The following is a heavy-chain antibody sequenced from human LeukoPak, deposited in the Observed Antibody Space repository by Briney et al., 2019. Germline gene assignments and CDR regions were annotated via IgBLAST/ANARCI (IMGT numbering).Heavy chain of an antibody. Sequence: LTGGSLRLSCVDSEFTFSSYDMSWVRQIPGKGLEWVSAISASGGSTYYADSVKGRFTISRDNSKSTLYLQMNSLRAEDTAIFYCARDLNRNWFDPWGQGTLVTVSS. CDR1: EFTFSSYD. CDR3: ARDLNRNWFDP. J-gene: IGHJ5*02. D-gene: IGHD1-14*01. V-gene: IGHV3-23*01. CDR2: ISASGGST.